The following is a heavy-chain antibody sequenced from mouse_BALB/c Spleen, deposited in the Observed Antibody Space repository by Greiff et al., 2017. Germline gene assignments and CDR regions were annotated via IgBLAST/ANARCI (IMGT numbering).Heavy chain of an antibody. D-gene: IGHD1-1*01. CDR3: ARRNDYYGSSYGAMDY. CDR1: GYSFTGYF. Sequence: EVQLQQSGPELVKPGASVKISCKASGYSFTGYFMNWVMQSHGKSLEWIGRINPYNGDTFYNQKFKGKATLTVDKSSSTAHMELRSLASEDSAVYYCARRNDYYGSSYGAMDYWGQGTSVTVSS. V-gene: IGHV1-20*02. J-gene: IGHJ4*01. CDR2: INPYNGDT.